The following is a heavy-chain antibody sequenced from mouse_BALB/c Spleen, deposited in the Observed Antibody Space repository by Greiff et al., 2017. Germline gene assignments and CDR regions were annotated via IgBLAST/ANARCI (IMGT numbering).Heavy chain of an antibody. D-gene: IGHD1-1*01. V-gene: IGHV1-9*01. CDR2: ILPGSGST. CDR1: GYTFSSYW. J-gene: IGHJ4*01. CDR3: ARSPTVVADYYAMDY. Sequence: QVQLKESGAELMKPGASVKISCKATGYTFSSYWIEWVKQRPGHGLEWIGEILPGSGSTNYNEKFKGKATFTADTSSNTAYMQLSSLTSEDSAVYYCARSPTVVADYYAMDYWGQGTSVTVSS.